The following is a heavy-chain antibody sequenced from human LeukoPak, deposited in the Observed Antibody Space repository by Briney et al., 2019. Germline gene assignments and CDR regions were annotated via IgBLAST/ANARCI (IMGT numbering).Heavy chain of an antibody. J-gene: IGHJ4*02. CDR3: ARGLGGLATIIRY. CDR2: INHSGST. D-gene: IGHD5-24*01. Sequence: SETLSLTCAVYGGSFSGYYWSWIRQPPGKGLEWIGEINHSGSTNYNPSLKSPVNISVDTSKNQFSLKLSSVTAGDTAVYYCARGLGGLATIIRYWGQGTLVTVSS. CDR1: GGSFSGYY. V-gene: IGHV4-34*01.